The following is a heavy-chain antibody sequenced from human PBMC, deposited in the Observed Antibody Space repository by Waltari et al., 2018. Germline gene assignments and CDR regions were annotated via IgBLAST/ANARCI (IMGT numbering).Heavy chain of an antibody. V-gene: IGHV3-23*01. CDR1: GFTFNNYA. CDR3: AKSSNWNYLRSIDY. Sequence: EVQLLESGGGLVQPGGSLRPPCAASGFTFNNYALNWVRQAPGKGLEWVAGFSGSGPSTYYADSVKGRFTISRDNSRNTLYLQMNSLGAGDTAIYYCAKSSNWNYLRSIDYWGQGTLVTVSS. J-gene: IGHJ4*02. D-gene: IGHD1-7*01. CDR2: FSGSGPST.